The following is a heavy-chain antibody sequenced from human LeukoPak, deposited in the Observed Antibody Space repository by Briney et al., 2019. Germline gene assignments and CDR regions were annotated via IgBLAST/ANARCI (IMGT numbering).Heavy chain of an antibody. CDR3: ARARPRSSWNYYFDY. CDR2: ISYDGSNK. Sequence: PGRSLRLSCAASGFTFSSYAMHWVRQAPGKGLEWVAVISYDGSNKYYADSVKGRFTISRDNSKNTLYLQMNSLRAEDTAVYYCARARPRSSWNYYFDYWGQGTLVTVSS. CDR1: GFTFSSYA. D-gene: IGHD6-13*01. V-gene: IGHV3-30-3*01. J-gene: IGHJ4*02.